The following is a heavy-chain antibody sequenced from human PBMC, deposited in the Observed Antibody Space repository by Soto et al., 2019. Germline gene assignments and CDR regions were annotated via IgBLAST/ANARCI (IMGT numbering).Heavy chain of an antibody. CDR1: GYTFTSYY. J-gene: IGHJ3*02. CDR2: INPSGGST. V-gene: IGHV1-46*01. D-gene: IGHD3-22*01. CDR3: ANTVLDDSSGHAFDI. Sequence: ASVKVSCKASGYTFTSYYMHWVRQAPGQGLEWMGIINPSGGSTSYAQKFQGRVTMTRDTSTSTVYMELSSLRSEDTAVYYCANTVLDDSSGHAFDIWGQGTMVTVSS.